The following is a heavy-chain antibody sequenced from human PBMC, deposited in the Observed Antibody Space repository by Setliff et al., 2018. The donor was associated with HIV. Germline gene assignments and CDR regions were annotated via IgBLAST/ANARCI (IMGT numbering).Heavy chain of an antibody. V-gene: IGHV1-2*02. Sequence: ASVKVSCKAAGYTFSDYNIHWMRQAPGQAFEWMGWMHPNTGATSYAQKFQDRFSMTRDMSISTAYMELARLRSDDSAVYYCARIDPTAYHYHMDVWGKGTTVTVSS. CDR2: MHPNTGAT. D-gene: IGHD3-9*01. J-gene: IGHJ6*03. CDR3: ARIDPTAYHYHMDV. CDR1: GYTFSDYN.